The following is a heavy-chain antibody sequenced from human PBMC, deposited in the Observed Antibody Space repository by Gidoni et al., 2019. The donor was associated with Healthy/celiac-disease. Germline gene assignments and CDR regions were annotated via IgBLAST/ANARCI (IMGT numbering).Heavy chain of an antibody. Sequence: QVQLVQSGAEVKKPGSSVTVSCKASGGTFSSYPISWVRQAPGQGLEWMGGIIPTFGTANYAQKFQGRVTITADESTSTAYMELSSLRSEDTAVYYCARARIAAAGPSYYYYMDVWGKGTTVTVSS. CDR3: ARARIAAAGPSYYYYMDV. V-gene: IGHV1-69*01. D-gene: IGHD6-13*01. J-gene: IGHJ6*03. CDR1: GGTFSSYP. CDR2: IIPTFGTA.